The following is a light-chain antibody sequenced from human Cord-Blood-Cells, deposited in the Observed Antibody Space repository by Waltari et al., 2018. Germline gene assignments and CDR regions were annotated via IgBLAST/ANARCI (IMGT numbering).Light chain of an antibody. CDR1: RSAVGRSHR. J-gene: IGLJ3*02. V-gene: IGLV2-23*01. CDR2: GCS. Sequence: QSALTQPASVSGSPGQSITISCTGTRSAVGRSHRGSWYQQHPCKAPKVMIDGCSKRPSGVSNRFSVSKSGNTASLTISGLQAEDEADYYCCSYAGSSTWVFGGGTKLTVL. CDR3: CSYAGSSTWV.